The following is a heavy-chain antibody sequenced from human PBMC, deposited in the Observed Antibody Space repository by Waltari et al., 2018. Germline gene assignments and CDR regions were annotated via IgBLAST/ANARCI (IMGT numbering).Heavy chain of an antibody. V-gene: IGHV3-7*01. Sequence: EVQLVESGGGLVQPGGSLRLSCAASGFTFSSYWMSWVRQAPGKRLEWVANIKPGGGDKSYVDSVKGRFTISRDDAKNSLYLQMNSLRAEDTAVYYCARSMVQGVIIHNWFDPWGQGTLVTVSS. J-gene: IGHJ5*02. CDR2: IKPGGGDK. CDR3: ARSMVQGVIIHNWFDP. CDR1: GFTFSSYW. D-gene: IGHD3-10*01.